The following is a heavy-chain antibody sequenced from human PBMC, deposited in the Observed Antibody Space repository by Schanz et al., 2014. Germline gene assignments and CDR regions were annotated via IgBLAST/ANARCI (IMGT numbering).Heavy chain of an antibody. V-gene: IGHV3-7*01. CDR2: INPDGSGK. D-gene: IGHD2-2*01. J-gene: IGHJ4*02. CDR1: GFNFGDYY. Sequence: DVQLVESGGGLVQSGGSLRLSCAASGFNFGDYYMTWVRQAPGKGLESVAKINPDGSGKYYVVSVEGRFTISRDNAKKSLDLHMNSLTAEDTAVYYCSSSPSKYFDYWGQGTLVTVSS. CDR3: SSSPSKYFDY.